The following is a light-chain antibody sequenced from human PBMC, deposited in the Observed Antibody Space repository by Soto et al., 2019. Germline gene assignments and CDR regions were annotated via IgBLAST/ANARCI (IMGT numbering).Light chain of an antibody. J-gene: IGKJ5*01. CDR3: QQRHMWPIT. Sequence: EVVLTQSPVTLSLSPGERATLSCRASQSFRGLLAWYQQKPGQAPRLLIYDAYNMATGIPPRFSGSGSGTDFTRTISSLEPEDSAVYYCQQRHMWPITFGQGTRLEIK. CDR1: QSFRGL. V-gene: IGKV3-11*01. CDR2: DAY.